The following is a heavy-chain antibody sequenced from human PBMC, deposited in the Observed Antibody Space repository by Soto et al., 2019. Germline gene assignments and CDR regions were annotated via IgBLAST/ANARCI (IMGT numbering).Heavy chain of an antibody. V-gene: IGHV4-39*02. CDR1: GASISPGSYY. Sequence: PSETLSLTCTVSGASISPGSYYWAWIRQPPGQGLEWIGTIYSGGSAYYNPSLNSRVTMSIDMSKNQLSLEVRSVTAADTAMYYCARDKITGLFDYWGQGTLVTVSS. J-gene: IGHJ4*02. CDR2: IYSGGSA. CDR3: ARDKITGLFDY. D-gene: IGHD2-8*02.